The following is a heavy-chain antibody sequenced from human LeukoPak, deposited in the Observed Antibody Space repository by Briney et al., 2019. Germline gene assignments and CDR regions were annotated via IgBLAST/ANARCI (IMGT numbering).Heavy chain of an antibody. V-gene: IGHV1-2*02. Sequence: ASVKVSRKASGYTFTGYFIHWVRQAPGQGLEWMGWINPNSGGTNYAQNFQGRVTMTRDTSISTAYMELSRLRSDDTAVYYCARDLNSGTDYWGQGTLVTVSS. CDR1: GYTFTGYF. CDR3: ARDLNSGTDY. J-gene: IGHJ4*02. D-gene: IGHD1-14*01. CDR2: INPNSGGT.